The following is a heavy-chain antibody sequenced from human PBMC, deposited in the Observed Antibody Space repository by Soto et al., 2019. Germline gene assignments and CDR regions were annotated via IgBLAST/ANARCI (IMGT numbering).Heavy chain of an antibody. D-gene: IGHD1-26*01. J-gene: IGHJ4*02. V-gene: IGHV3-7*01. CDR2: INEDGSEE. CDR3: CHTWV. Sequence: EVQMVESGGGLVQPGGSLRLSCAASGFSISDYWMSWVRQAPGKGLEWVGNINEDGSEENYVDSVKGRFTISRDNARNSLYLPMNSLRVEDTAVYYCCHTWVGGQGTLVTVSS. CDR1: GFSISDYW.